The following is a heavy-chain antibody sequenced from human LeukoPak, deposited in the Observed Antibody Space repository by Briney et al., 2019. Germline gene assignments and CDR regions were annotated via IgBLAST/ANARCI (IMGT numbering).Heavy chain of an antibody. CDR2: INPNSGGT. D-gene: IGHD3-10*01. J-gene: IGHJ4*02. Sequence: ASVKVSCKASGYTFTGYYMHWVRQAPGQGLEWMGWINPNSGGTNYAQKFQGRVTMTRDTSISTAYMELSRLRSDDTAVYYCARDLWFGELPTLKYWGQGTLVSVSS. CDR3: ARDLWFGELPTLKY. V-gene: IGHV1-2*02. CDR1: GYTFTGYY.